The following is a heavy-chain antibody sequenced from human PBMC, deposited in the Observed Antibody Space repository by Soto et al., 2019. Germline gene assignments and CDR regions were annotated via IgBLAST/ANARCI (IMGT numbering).Heavy chain of an antibody. CDR2: ISSNGGST. D-gene: IGHD3-22*01. CDR3: VKASYDSSGGRPYCWFDP. CDR1: GFTFSSYA. Sequence: GGSLRLSCSASGFTFSSYAMHWVRQAPGKGLEYVSAISSNGGSTYYADSVKGRFTISRDNSKNTLYLQMSSLRAEDTAVCYCVKASYDSSGGRPYCWFDPWGQRT. J-gene: IGHJ5*02. V-gene: IGHV3-64D*06.